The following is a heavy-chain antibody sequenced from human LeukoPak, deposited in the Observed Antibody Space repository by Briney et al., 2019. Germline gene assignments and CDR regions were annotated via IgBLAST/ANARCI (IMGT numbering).Heavy chain of an antibody. CDR3: ARGVQRQQLVYYFDY. J-gene: IGHJ4*02. CDR1: GYTFTGYY. CDR2: INPNSGGT. Sequence: ASVKVSCKASGYTFTGYYMHWVRQAPGQGLEWMGWINPNSGGTNYAQKFQGRVTMTRDTSISTAYMELSRLRSDDTAVYYCARGVQRQQLVYYFDYWGQGTLVTVSS. V-gene: IGHV1-2*02. D-gene: IGHD6-13*01.